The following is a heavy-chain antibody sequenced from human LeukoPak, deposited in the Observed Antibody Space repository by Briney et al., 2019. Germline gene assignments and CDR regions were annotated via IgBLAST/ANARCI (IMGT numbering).Heavy chain of an antibody. J-gene: IGHJ4*02. V-gene: IGHV4-59*01. CDR3: ARGYGMTMVVNY. CDR1: GGSISSYY. CDR2: IYYSGGT. Sequence: SETLSLTCTVSGGSISSYYWSWIRQPPGKGLEWIGYIYYSGGTNYNPSLKSRVTISVDTSKNQFSLKLSSVTAADTAVYYCARGYGMTMVVNYWGQGTLVTVSS. D-gene: IGHD4-23*01.